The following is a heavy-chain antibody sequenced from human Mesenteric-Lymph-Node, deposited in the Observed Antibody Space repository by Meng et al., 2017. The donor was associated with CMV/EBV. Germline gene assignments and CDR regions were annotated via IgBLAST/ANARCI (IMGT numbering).Heavy chain of an antibody. CDR2: ISAYNGNT. D-gene: IGHD3-16*02. J-gene: IGHJ4*02. CDR3: ARPYDYVWGSYRYDFDY. CDR1: YTFTSYG. V-gene: IGHV1-18*01. Sequence: YTFTSYGISWVRQAPGQGLEWMGWISAYNGNTNYAQKLQGRVTITRDTSASTAYMELSSLRSEDTAVYYCARPYDYVWGSYRYDFDYWGQGTLVTVSS.